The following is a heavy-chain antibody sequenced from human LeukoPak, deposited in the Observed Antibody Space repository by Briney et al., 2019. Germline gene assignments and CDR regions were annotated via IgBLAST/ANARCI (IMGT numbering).Heavy chain of an antibody. D-gene: IGHD2-8*02. CDR1: GFTFSSYG. J-gene: IGHJ4*02. CDR2: ISYDGSNK. V-gene: IGHV3-30*18. Sequence: GGSLRLSCAASGFTFSSYGMHWVRQAPGKGLEWVAVISYDGSNKYYADSVKGRFTISRDNSKNTLYLQMNSLRAEDTAVYYCAKDLAGGGPVGYWGQGTLVTVSS. CDR3: AKDLAGGGPVGY.